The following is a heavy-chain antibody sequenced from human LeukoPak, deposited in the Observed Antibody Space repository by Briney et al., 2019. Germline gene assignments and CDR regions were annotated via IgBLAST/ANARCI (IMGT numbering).Heavy chain of an antibody. CDR3: ARGRRQQLAGDY. J-gene: IGHJ4*02. V-gene: IGHV4-61*01. Sequence: SETLSLTCTVSGVSVSSGSYCWRWLRQPPGKGLEGIGYIYYSGSTNYNPSLKSRVTISVDTSKNQFSLKLSSVTAADTAVYYCARGRRQQLAGDYWGQGTLVTVSS. CDR1: GVSVSSGSYC. CDR2: IYYSGST. D-gene: IGHD6-13*01.